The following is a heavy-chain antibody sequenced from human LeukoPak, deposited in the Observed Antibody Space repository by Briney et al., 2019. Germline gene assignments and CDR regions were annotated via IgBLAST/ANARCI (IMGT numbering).Heavy chain of an antibody. V-gene: IGHV3-74*03. D-gene: IGHD7-27*01. Sequence: PGGSLRLSCAASGFSFSSYAMSWVRQPSGKGLEWVSRISGDGDTTKYADSVKGRFTISRDNARNTLYLQMNNLRGDDTAVYFCARRSQLGGFFGNWGQGTLVTVSS. CDR1: GFSFSSYA. CDR3: ARRSQLGGFFGN. CDR2: ISGDGDTT. J-gene: IGHJ4*02.